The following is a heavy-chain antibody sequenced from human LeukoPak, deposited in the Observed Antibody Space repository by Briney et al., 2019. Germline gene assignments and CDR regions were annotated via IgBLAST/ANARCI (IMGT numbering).Heavy chain of an antibody. Sequence: MTSETLPRTCTVPGGFISSCYGTWIRQPPGKGLEGIGYIYYSGTTNYNPSLKSRVTISVDTSKNQFSLKLSSVTAADTAVYYCARHNSNYVGDYWGQGTLVAVSS. CDR2: IYYSGTT. J-gene: IGHJ4*02. V-gene: IGHV4-59*08. CDR1: GGFISSCY. CDR3: ARHNSNYVGDY. D-gene: IGHD4-11*01.